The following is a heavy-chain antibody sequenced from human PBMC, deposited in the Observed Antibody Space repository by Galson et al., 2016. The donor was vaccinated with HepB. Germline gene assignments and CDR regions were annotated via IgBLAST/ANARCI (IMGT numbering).Heavy chain of an antibody. Sequence: LTCTVSGGSIVSSSYYWGWIRQPPGKGLDWIGNMFYSGSTYYNPSLKSRVTISVDTSRNQFSLQLTSVTAADTAVYYCARQSVGAFDYWGQGTLVTVSS. CDR3: ARQSVGAFDY. J-gene: IGHJ4*02. CDR2: MFYSGST. D-gene: IGHD1-26*01. CDR1: GGSIVSSSYY. V-gene: IGHV4-39*01.